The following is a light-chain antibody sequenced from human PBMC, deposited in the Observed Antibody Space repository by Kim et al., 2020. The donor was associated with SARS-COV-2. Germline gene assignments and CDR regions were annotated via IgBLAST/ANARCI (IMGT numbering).Light chain of an antibody. CDR3: CSYAGSYTFVV. J-gene: IGLJ2*01. V-gene: IGLV2-11*01. Sequence: QTDTITRTETSSDVGVYNYVSWYQQHPGNAPKFIMYDVDKRPSGVPDRFSGSKSGNTASLTISGLQADDEADYYCCSYAGSYTFVVFGGGTQLTVL. CDR2: DVD. CDR1: SSDVGVYNY.